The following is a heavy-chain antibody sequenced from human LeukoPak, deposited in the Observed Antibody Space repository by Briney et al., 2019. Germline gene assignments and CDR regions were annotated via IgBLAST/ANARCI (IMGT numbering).Heavy chain of an antibody. J-gene: IGHJ4*02. CDR1: GGSISPYY. CDR2: IYYSGST. V-gene: IGHV4-59*08. CDR3: ARQPYGSSPRGSDY. D-gene: IGHD6-6*01. Sequence: SEPLSLTCTVSGGSISPYYWSWIRQPPGEGLEWIGYIYYSGSTNYNPSLKSRVTISVDTSKNQFSLKLSSVTAADTAVYYCARQPYGSSPRGSDYWGQGTLVTVSS.